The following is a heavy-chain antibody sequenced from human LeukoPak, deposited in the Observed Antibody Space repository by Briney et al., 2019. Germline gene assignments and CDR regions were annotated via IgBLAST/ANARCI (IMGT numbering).Heavy chain of an antibody. J-gene: IGHJ5*02. D-gene: IGHD3-10*01. CDR1: GFTFSSYW. Sequence: GGSLRLSCAASGFTFSSYWMSWVRQAPGKGLEWVANIKQDGSEKYYVDSVKGRFTISRDNAKNSLYLQMNSLRAEDTAVYYCARAMVRGVTNHHNWFDPWGQGTLVTVSS. V-gene: IGHV3-7*01. CDR3: ARAMVRGVTNHHNWFDP. CDR2: IKQDGSEK.